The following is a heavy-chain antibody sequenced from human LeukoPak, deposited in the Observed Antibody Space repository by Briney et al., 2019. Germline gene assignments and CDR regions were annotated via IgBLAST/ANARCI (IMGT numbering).Heavy chain of an antibody. D-gene: IGHD6-13*01. V-gene: IGHV4-34*01. CDR3: ARLIPSSWYPYYYYYYMDV. J-gene: IGHJ6*03. CDR2: INHSGNT. Sequence: PSETLSLTCAVYGGSFSGYYWSWTRQPPGKGLEWIGEINHSGNTNYNPSLKSRVTISVDTSKNQFSLKLSSVTAADTAVYYCARLIPSSWYPYYYYYYMDVWGKGTTVTVSS. CDR1: GGSFSGYY.